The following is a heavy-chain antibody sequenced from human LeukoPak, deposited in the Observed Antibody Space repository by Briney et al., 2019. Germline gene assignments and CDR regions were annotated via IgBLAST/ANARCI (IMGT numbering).Heavy chain of an antibody. V-gene: IGHV4-34*01. J-gene: IGHJ3*02. D-gene: IGHD4-17*01. Sequence: SETLSLICAVYGGSFSGYYWSWIRQPPGKGLEWVGEINHSGSTNYNPSLKSRVTISVGTSKNQFSLKLSSVTAADTAVYYCARSYGDYVWFSAFDIWGQGTMVTVSS. CDR3: ARSYGDYVWFSAFDI. CDR2: INHSGST. CDR1: GGSFSGYY.